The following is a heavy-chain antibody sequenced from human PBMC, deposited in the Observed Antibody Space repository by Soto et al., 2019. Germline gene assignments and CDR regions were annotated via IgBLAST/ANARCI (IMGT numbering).Heavy chain of an antibody. J-gene: IGHJ6*03. CDR2: ISSSSSVI. V-gene: IGHV3-48*01. CDR1: GFILSDCA. D-gene: IGHD7-27*01. CDR3: ARDLSWGSNWYYYMDV. Sequence: EVQLVESGGGLLQTGGSLRLSCATSGFILSDCAMNWVRQAPGKGLEWVSYISSSSSVIDYADSVKGRFTVSRDNARNSLYLQMNSLRAEDTAVYYCARDLSWGSNWYYYMDVWDKGTTVTVSS.